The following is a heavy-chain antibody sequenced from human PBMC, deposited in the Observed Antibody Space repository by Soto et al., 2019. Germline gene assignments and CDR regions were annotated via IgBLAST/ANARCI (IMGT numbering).Heavy chain of an antibody. CDR3: ARGWEAYMRGYDSVVFYMDV. V-gene: IGHV3-64*01. J-gene: IGHJ6*03. CDR1: GFTFSSYA. D-gene: IGHD5-12*01. Sequence: GGSLRLSCAASGFTFSSYAMHWVRQAPGKGLEYVSAISSNGGSTYYANSVKGRFTISRDNSKNTLYLQMGSLRAEDMAVYYCARGWEAYMRGYDSVVFYMDVWGKGTTVTVSS. CDR2: ISSNGGST.